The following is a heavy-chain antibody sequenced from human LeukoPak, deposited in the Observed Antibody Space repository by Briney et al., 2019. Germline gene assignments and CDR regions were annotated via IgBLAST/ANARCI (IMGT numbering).Heavy chain of an antibody. V-gene: IGHV1-18*01. Sequence: ASVKVSCKASGYSFTTYGISWVRQAPGQGLEWMGWINAYNGNTNYAQKLQDRVTMTRDTSTSTAYMELRSLTSDDTAVYYCTRGSQQPDYWGRGTLVTVSS. CDR3: TRGSQQPDY. J-gene: IGHJ4*02. CDR1: GYSFTTYG. D-gene: IGHD1-1*01. CDR2: INAYNGNT.